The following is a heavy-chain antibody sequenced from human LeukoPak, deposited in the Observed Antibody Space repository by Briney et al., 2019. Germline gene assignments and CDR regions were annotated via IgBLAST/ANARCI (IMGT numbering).Heavy chain of an antibody. D-gene: IGHD2-8*02. Sequence: ASVKVSCKASGYTFTSYYMHWVRQAPGQGLEWMGIINPSGGSTSYAQNLQGRVTMTTDTSTSTAYMELRSLRSDDTAVYYCARDVGDTGNPYFFDYWGQGTLVTVSS. J-gene: IGHJ4*02. V-gene: IGHV1-46*01. CDR1: GYTFTSYY. CDR2: INPSGGST. CDR3: ARDVGDTGNPYFFDY.